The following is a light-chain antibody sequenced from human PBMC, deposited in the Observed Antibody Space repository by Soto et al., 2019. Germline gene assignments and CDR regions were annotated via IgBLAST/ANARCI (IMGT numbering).Light chain of an antibody. CDR1: KLGDKY. V-gene: IGLV3-1*01. Sequence: SYELTQPPSVSVSPGQTARITRAGDKLGDKYACWYQQKPGQSPVLVIYQDSKRPSGIPERFACSNSGNTATLTISGTQAMDEADYYCQAWDRSTYVFGTGTKLTVL. CDR2: QDS. CDR3: QAWDRSTYV. J-gene: IGLJ1*01.